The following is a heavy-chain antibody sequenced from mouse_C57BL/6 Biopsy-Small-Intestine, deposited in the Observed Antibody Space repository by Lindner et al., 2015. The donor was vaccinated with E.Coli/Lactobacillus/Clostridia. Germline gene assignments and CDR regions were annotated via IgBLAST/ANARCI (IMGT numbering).Heavy chain of an antibody. CDR3: ARGGNAMDF. CDR2: SNPSNDYS. Sequence: VQLQESGAELARPGASVMMSCKASGYTFTRYTIHWVKQRPGQGLEWIGFSNPSNDYSKNNQKFKDKASLTADKSSSTAYMQLSSLTSEDSAVYYCARGGNAMDFWGQGTSVTVSS. D-gene: IGHD1-1*02. J-gene: IGHJ4*01. CDR1: GYTFTRYT. V-gene: IGHV1-4*01.